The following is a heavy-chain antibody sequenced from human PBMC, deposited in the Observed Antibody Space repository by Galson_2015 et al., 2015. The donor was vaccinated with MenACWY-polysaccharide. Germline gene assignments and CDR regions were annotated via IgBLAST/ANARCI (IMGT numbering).Heavy chain of an antibody. CDR3: ARVRYSTGKSQFDY. CDR2: IGGSGSNT. D-gene: IGHD5-18*01. J-gene: IGHJ4*02. Sequence: ALRIGDAASGVTFSNFAMSWVRQAPGKGLEGASTIGGSGSNTHYTDSVKGRFTIYRDNSKKTLSLQMHSLRAEDTAVYYCARVRYSTGKSQFDYWGQGTLVAVSS. V-gene: IGHV3-23*01. CDR1: GVTFSNFA.